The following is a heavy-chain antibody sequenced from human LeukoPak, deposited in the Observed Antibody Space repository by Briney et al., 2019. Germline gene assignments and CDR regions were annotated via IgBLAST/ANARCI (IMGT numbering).Heavy chain of an antibody. J-gene: IGHJ6*03. D-gene: IGHD3-10*01. CDR1: GFTFNNYG. CDR2: IRYNGNNQ. CDR3: AKDSAFYYIDV. Sequence: PGGSLRLSCAASGFTFNNYGMHWDRQAPGKGLEWVAFIRYNGNNQYYADSVEGRFTISRDNSKNTLYLQMNSLKGDDTAVYYCAKDSAFYYIDVWGKGTTVIISS. V-gene: IGHV3-30*02.